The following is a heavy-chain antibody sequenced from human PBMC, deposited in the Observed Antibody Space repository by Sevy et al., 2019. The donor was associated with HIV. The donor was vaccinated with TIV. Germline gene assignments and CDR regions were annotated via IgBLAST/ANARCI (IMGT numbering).Heavy chain of an antibody. D-gene: IGHD4-17*01. CDR1: GFTFSTCW. J-gene: IGHJ4*02. CDR3: VKDADYGGNAHFDY. V-gene: IGHV3-7*01. Sequence: GGSLRLSCAASGFTFSTCWMSWVRQAPGKGLEWVANIKQDGSEKNYVDSVKGRFTISRDNAKYSLYLQMNSLRAEDTAVYYCVKDADYGGNAHFDYWGQGSLVTVSS. CDR2: IKQDGSEK.